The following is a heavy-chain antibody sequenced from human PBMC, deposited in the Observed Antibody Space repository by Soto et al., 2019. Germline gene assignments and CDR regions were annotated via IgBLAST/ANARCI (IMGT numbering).Heavy chain of an antibody. CDR1: GFTVSSNY. Sequence: GWSLRLSCAAAGFTVSSNYMSWVRQAPGKGLEWVSVIYSGGSTYYADSVKGRFTISRDNSKNTLYLQMNSLIAEDTAVYYCESGGGWYPFDPWGQGTLVPASS. J-gene: IGHJ5*02. CDR3: ESGGGWYPFDP. D-gene: IGHD6-19*01. CDR2: IYSGGST. V-gene: IGHV3-53*01.